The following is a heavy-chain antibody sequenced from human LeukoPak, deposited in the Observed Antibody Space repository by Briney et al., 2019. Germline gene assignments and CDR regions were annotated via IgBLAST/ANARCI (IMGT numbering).Heavy chain of an antibody. CDR1: GGTFSSYA. V-gene: IGHV1-69*04. D-gene: IGHD6-13*01. CDR3: ARAGIAARGDNNYMDV. J-gene: IGHJ6*03. Sequence: SVKVSCKASGGTFSSYAISWVRQAPGQGLEWMGRIIPILGIANYALKFQGRVTITTDESTSTAYMELSSLRSEDTAVYYCARAGIAARGDNNYMDVWGKGTTVTVSS. CDR2: IIPILGIA.